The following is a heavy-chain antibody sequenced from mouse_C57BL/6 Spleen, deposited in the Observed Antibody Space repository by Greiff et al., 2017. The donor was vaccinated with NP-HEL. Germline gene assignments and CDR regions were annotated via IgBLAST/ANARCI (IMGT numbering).Heavy chain of an antibody. J-gene: IGHJ3*01. CDR2: INPNNGGT. CDR1: GYTFTDYY. CDR3: ARSHMVTSAWFAY. D-gene: IGHD2-2*01. Sequence: EVQLQQSGPELVKPGASVKISCKASGYTFTDYYMNWVKQSHGKSLEWIGDINPNNGGTSYNQKFKGKATLTVDKSSSTAYMELRSLTSEDSAVYYCARSHMVTSAWFAYWGQGTLVTVSA. V-gene: IGHV1-26*01.